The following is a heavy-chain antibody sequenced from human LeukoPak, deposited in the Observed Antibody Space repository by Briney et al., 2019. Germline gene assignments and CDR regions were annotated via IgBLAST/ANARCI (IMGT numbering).Heavy chain of an antibody. CDR1: GCSISNYY. V-gene: IGHV4-59*08. CDR2: IYYTGGT. Sequence: SETLSLTCTIYGCSISNYYWSWNRHPPGNGLKGIGYIYYTGGTNYNPSLKSRVTISEATSKNQFSLKLSSVTAADTAVYYCARASWAYSPFDSWGQGTLVTVSS. J-gene: IGHJ4*02. CDR3: ARASWAYSPFDS. D-gene: IGHD2-21*01.